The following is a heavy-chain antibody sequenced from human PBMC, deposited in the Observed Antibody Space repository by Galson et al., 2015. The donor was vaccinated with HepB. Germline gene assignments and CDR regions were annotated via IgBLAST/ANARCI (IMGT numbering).Heavy chain of an antibody. V-gene: IGHV3-23*01. J-gene: IGHJ6*02. Sequence: SLRLSCAAPGFTFSSYAISWVRQAPGKGLEWVSTISGGGDGTYYADSVKGRFTVSRDNAKNTLSLQMNSLRDEDTAVYYCAKSLGTGAARGLDVWGQGTTVTVSS. CDR3: AKSLGTGAARGLDV. D-gene: IGHD2-8*02. CDR1: GFTFSSYA. CDR2: ISGGGDGT.